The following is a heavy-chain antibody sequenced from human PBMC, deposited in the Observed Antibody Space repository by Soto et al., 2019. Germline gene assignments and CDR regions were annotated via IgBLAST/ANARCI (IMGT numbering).Heavy chain of an antibody. CDR2: IYYSGST. D-gene: IGHD3-3*01. J-gene: IGHJ6*02. CDR1: GGSISSGDYY. Sequence: SETLSLTCTVSGGSISSGDYYWSWIRQPPGKGLEWIGYIYYSGSTYYNPPLKSRVTISVDTSKNQFSLKLSSVTAADTAVYYCARWGPGSGYYTISGGMDVWGQGTTVTVSS. V-gene: IGHV4-30-4*01. CDR3: ARWGPGSGYYTISGGMDV.